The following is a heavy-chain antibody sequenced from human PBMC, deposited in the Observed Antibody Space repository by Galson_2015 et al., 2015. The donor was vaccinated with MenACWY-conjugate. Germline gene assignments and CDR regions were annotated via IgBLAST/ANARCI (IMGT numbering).Heavy chain of an antibody. J-gene: IGHJ6*02. CDR2: IWYDGSNK. V-gene: IGHV3-33*01. D-gene: IGHD3-10*01. CDR3: AREGATMVRGATYYYGMDV. Sequence: SLRLSCAASGFTFSSYAMHWVRQAPGKGLEWVAVIWYDGSNKYYADSVKGRFTISRDNSKNTLYLQMNSLRAEDTAVYYCAREGATMVRGATYYYGMDVWAKGPRSPSP. CDR1: GFTFSSYA.